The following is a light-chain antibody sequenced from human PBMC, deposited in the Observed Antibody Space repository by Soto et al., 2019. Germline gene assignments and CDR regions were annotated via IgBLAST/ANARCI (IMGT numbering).Light chain of an antibody. J-gene: IGKJ1*01. CDR3: QQYNNWPPWT. Sequence: EIVMTQSPGTLSASPGERATLSCRASQSVSSNLAWYQQKPGQAPRLLIYGASTRATGIPARFSGSGSGTEFTLTISSLQSEDFALYYCQQYNNWPPWTFGQGTKVEIK. V-gene: IGKV3-15*01. CDR1: QSVSSN. CDR2: GAS.